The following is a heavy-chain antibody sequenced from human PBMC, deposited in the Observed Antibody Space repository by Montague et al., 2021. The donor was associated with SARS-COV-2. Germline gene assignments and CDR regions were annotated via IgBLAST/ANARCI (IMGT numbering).Heavy chain of an antibody. D-gene: IGHD3-10*01. CDR1: GFSLRTAGTC. V-gene: IGHV2-70*11. CDR2: IDWDGDK. J-gene: IGHJ6*02. Sequence: VKPTQPLTLTCTFSGFSLRTAGTCVSWIRQPPGKAPQWLARIDWDGDKYYSRTLETRVSISTDTAKTQVVLTMTNVDPMDTATYYCARLSGVAPRCYYEGMDVWGQGTAVTVSS. CDR3: ARLSGVAPRCYYEGMDV.